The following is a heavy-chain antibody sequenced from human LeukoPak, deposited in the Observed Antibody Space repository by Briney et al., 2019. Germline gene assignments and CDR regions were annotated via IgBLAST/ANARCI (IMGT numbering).Heavy chain of an antibody. D-gene: IGHD6-13*01. CDR3: AREGLSDSSSWYPSWFDP. CDR1: GLNFDDYG. V-gene: IGHV3-20*04. J-gene: IGHJ5*02. Sequence: PGGSLRLSCAASGLNFDDYGMSWVRQVPGKGLEWVSGINWNGGSTGYADSVKGRFIISRDNAKNSLYLQMNSLRAEDTALYYCAREGLSDSSSWYPSWFDPWGQGTLVTVSS. CDR2: INWNGGST.